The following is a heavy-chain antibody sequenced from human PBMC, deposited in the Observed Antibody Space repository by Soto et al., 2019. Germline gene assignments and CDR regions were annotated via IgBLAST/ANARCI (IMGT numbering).Heavy chain of an antibody. CDR3: ARDGCDNINCYAYYL. D-gene: IGHD3-16*01. CDR2: IIPICGTT. V-gene: IGHV1-69*06. Sequence: SVKVSCKASGGTFSSYSISWVRQAPGQGLEWMGGIIPICGTTNYAQKFQGRVTMTGDKSTSTAYMELSRLRSDDAAIYYCARDGCDNINCYAYYLWGQGTLVTVSS. CDR1: GGTFSSYS. J-gene: IGHJ5*02.